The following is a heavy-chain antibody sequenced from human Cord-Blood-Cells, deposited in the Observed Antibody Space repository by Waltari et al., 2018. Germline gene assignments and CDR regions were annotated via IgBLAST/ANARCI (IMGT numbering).Heavy chain of an antibody. J-gene: IGHJ2*01. D-gene: IGHD2-2*01. CDR3: ARTIPPLSEEDWYFDL. V-gene: IGHV4-34*01. CDR1: GGTFSGYY. CDR2: INHSGST. Sequence: QVQLQQWGAGLLKPSETLSLTCAVYGGTFSGYYWSWIRQPPGKGLEWIGEINHSGSTNYNPSRKSRVTIAVDTSKNQFSLKLSSVTAADTAVYYCARTIPPLSEEDWYFDLWGRGTLVTVSS.